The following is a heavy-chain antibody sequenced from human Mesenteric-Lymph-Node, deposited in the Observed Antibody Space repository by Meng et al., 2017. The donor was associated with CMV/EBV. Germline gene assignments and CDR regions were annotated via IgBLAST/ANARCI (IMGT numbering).Heavy chain of an antibody. D-gene: IGHD6-19*01. Sequence: GSLRLSCAVYGGSFSDHYWTWIRQSPDKGLEWIGEISDTGNTNYNPSLKSRVSISVDTSKNQFSLKVTSVTAADAATYYCARRSRYGSGWYVDFWGRGTLVNVSS. J-gene: IGHJ4*02. CDR2: ISDTGNT. CDR1: GGSFSDHY. CDR3: ARRSRYGSGWYVDF. V-gene: IGHV4-34*01.